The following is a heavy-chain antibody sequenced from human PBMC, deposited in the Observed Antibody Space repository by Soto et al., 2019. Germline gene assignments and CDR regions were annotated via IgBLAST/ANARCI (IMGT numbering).Heavy chain of an antibody. V-gene: IGHV3-7*01. CDR2: IKQDGSAK. D-gene: IGHD1-26*01. Sequence: EVQLVESGGGLVQPGGSLRLSCVTSGLTFSTYWMSWVRQAPGKGLEWVANIKQDGSAKYYLHCVKGRFTISRDNAENSMYLQMTSLRAEDTAMYYRARDVWSGTASIFACWGRGNLVTVSS. CDR3: ARDVWSGTASIFAC. CDR1: GLTFSTYW. J-gene: IGHJ4*02.